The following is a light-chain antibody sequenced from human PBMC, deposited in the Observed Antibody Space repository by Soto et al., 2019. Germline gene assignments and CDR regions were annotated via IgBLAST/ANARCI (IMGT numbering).Light chain of an antibody. V-gene: IGKV1-39*01. Sequence: DIQMTQSASSLSASVGDRFTFTCRLSQSISTYLNWYELKPGKAPNLLIYGASNLQSGVPSRFSGGGSGTDFTLTISSLQPEDFGTYYCQQSYTSPVTFGGGTKVDI. CDR2: GAS. CDR1: QSISTY. J-gene: IGKJ4*01. CDR3: QQSYTSPVT.